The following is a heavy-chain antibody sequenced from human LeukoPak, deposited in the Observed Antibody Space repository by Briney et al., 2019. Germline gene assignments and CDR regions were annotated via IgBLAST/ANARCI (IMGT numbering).Heavy chain of an antibody. CDR2: IYYSGST. CDR1: GGSISSYY. Sequence: SETLSLTCTVSGGSISSYYWSWIRQPPGKGLEWIGYIYYSGSTNYNPSLKSRVTISVDTSKNQFSLKLSSVTAADTAVYYCARGPRGTNWFDPWGQGTLVTVSS. CDR3: ARGPRGTNWFDP. J-gene: IGHJ5*02. V-gene: IGHV4-59*08. D-gene: IGHD1-1*01.